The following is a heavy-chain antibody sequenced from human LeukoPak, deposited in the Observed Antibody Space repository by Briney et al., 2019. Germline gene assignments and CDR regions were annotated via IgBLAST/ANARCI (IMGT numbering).Heavy chain of an antibody. CDR1: GYSISSGYY. Sequence: PSETLSLTCTVSGYSISSGYYWGWIRQPSGKGLEWIGSMYHSGSTYYNPFLKSRVTTSVDTSKNQFSLRLSSVTAADTAVYYCARISGSYFRGAFDIWGRGTMVTVSS. CDR3: ARISGSYFRGAFDI. J-gene: IGHJ3*02. V-gene: IGHV4-38-2*02. CDR2: MYHSGST. D-gene: IGHD1-26*01.